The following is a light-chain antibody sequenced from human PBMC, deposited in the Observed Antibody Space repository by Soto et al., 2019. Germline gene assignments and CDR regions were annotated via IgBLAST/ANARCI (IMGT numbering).Light chain of an antibody. J-gene: IGKJ5*01. CDR3: QQAKSFPIT. CDR2: SAS. CDR1: QDIGNW. V-gene: IGKV1-12*01. Sequence: DIQVTQSPPSIAASVGDRVTIICRASQDIGNWMTWYQQKPGKAPKLLIYSASTLVRGVPSRFSGSGAGTEFTLTISGLQPEDSLTYYCQQAKSFPITFGQGTRLEIK.